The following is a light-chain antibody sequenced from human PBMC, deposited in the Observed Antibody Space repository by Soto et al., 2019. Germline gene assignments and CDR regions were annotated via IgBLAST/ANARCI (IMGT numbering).Light chain of an antibody. CDR2: STD. V-gene: IGLV1-44*01. J-gene: IGLJ2*01. Sequence: QSVLTQPPSASGTPGQRVIISCSGSSSNIGSNTVNWYQQLPGTAPKLLIYSTDQRPSGVPDRFSGSKSGTSASLAISGLQYEDEGDYYCAAWDDSLNGFVVFGGGTKVTVL. CDR1: SSNIGSNT. CDR3: AAWDDSLNGFVV.